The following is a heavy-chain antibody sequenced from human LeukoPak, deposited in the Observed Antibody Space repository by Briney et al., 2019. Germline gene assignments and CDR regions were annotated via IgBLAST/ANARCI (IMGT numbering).Heavy chain of an antibody. D-gene: IGHD4/OR15-4a*01. Sequence: GGPLRLSCVASGFTFSTYTFNWVRQAPGKGLEWLSYISSGGLTIFYADSVKGRFTISRDNTKNAIYLDMTNPRAEDTAVYYCARDFDYGDYIDFWGQGTLVAVSS. V-gene: IGHV3-48*04. CDR1: GFTFSTYT. CDR3: ARDFDYGDYIDF. J-gene: IGHJ4*02. CDR2: ISSGGLTI.